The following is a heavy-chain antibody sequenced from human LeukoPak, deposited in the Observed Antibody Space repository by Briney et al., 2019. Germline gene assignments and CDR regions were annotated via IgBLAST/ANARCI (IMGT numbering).Heavy chain of an antibody. CDR2: LYSGGSA. J-gene: IGHJ4*02. Sequence: GGSLRLSCAASGFTVSTNYMSWVRQAPGKGLEWVSVLYSGGSAYYAESVKGRFTVSRDTSKNTLYLQMNSLRAEDTAVYYCARDSQKGIWGQGTLVTVSS. CDR3: ARDSQKGI. CDR1: GFTVSTNY. D-gene: IGHD3-3*02. V-gene: IGHV3-66*01.